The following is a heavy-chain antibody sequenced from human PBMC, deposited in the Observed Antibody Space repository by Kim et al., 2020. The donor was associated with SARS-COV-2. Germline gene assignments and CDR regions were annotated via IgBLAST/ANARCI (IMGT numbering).Heavy chain of an antibody. V-gene: IGHV4-31*03. D-gene: IGHD4-4*01. Sequence: SETLSLTCTVSGGSISSGGYYWTWIRQHPGKGLDWLGYNYYSGSTYYHPSLKSRVTILVDTSKNQFSRKLSSVTAADTAVYYCASGRVTHYYGMDVWGQGTTVTFSS. J-gene: IGHJ6*02. CDR3: ASGRVTHYYGMDV. CDR1: GGSISSGGYY. CDR2: NYYSGST.